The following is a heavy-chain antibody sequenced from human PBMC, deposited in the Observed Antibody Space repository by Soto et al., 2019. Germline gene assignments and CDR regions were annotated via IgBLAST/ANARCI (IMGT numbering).Heavy chain of an antibody. D-gene: IGHD2-21*02. V-gene: IGHV4-59*05. CDR2: IYYSGRT. CDR3: ARQRTSVVTQAYFDV. J-gene: IGHJ4*02. Sequence: SETLSLTCTVSGGSISSYYWSWIRQPAGKGLEWIGRIYYSGRTYNNPSLRSRVSMSIDTSKDQFSLKLKSVTAADTALYLCARQRTSVVTQAYFDVWGPGSLVTVSS. CDR1: GGSISSYY.